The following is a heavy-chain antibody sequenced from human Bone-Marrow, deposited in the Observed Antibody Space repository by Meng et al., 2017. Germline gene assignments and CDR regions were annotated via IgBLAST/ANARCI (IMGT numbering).Heavy chain of an antibody. J-gene: IGHJ5*02. CDR2: IYYSGST. CDR3: ARDGGTMIVVSWFDP. CDR1: GGSISSGGYY. Sequence: QVPLQEPGPGLVKPSQTLSLTCTVSGGSISSGGYYWSWIRQHPGKGLEWIGYIYYSGSTYYNPSLKSRVTISVDTSKNQFSLKLSSVTAADTAVYYCARDGGTMIVVSWFDPWGQGTLVTVSS. V-gene: IGHV4-31*03. D-gene: IGHD3-22*01.